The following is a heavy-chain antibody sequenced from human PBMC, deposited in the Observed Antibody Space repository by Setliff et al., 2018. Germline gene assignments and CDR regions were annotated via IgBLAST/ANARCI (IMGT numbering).Heavy chain of an antibody. CDR3: ARTLGFYYDSSGYPVVHDALDL. V-gene: IGHV3-48*01. CDR2: ISSSSHII. Sequence: GGSLRLSCEASGFTFSGYSMNWVRQAPGKGLEWVSYISSSSHIISYADSVKGRFTISRDNAKNSLYLQMNSLRAEDTAVYYCARTLGFYYDSSGYPVVHDALDLWGQGTMVTVSS. J-gene: IGHJ3*01. CDR1: GFTFSGYS. D-gene: IGHD3-22*01.